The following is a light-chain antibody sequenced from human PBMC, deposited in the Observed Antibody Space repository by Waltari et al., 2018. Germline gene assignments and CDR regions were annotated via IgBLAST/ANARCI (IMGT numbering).Light chain of an antibody. V-gene: IGKV3-20*01. CDR1: QSISKY. J-gene: IGKJ1*01. CDR3: QNHERLPAT. Sequence: VVTQSPGTLSLAPGETATLSCRASQSISKYLIWYQQRPGHAPRLLIYAASTRATGVPDRFSGSGYGTDFTLTISRLEPEDFAVYYCQNHERLPATFGQGTKVEIK. CDR2: AAS.